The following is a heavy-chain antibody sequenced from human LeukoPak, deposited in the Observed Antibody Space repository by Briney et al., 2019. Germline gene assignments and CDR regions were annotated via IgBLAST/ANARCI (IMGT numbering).Heavy chain of an antibody. CDR2: IKQDGSEK. D-gene: IGHD3-22*01. CDR3: ARRAGDYYDSSGYYFFDY. V-gene: IGHV3-7*01. CDR1: GFTFSSYW. Sequence: GGSRRLSCAASGFTFSSYWMSWVRQAPGKGLEWVANIKQDGSEKYYVDSVKGRFTISRDNAKNSLYLQMNSLRAEDTAVYYCARRAGDYYDSSGYYFFDYWGQGTLVTVSS. J-gene: IGHJ4*02.